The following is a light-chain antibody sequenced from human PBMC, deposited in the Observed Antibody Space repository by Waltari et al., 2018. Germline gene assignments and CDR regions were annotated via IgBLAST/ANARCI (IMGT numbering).Light chain of an antibody. V-gene: IGKV3-20*01. J-gene: IGKJ1*01. CDR2: GAS. CDR1: QSVTNNF. Sequence: EVVLTQSPGTLSLSSGERATLSCRASQSVTNNFLAWYQQRPGQAPRLLIHGASTRTTDTPDRFSGSGSGTEFCLTISKLEPEDFAVYYCQQYGSTPRTFGQGTKVEIK. CDR3: QQYGSTPRT.